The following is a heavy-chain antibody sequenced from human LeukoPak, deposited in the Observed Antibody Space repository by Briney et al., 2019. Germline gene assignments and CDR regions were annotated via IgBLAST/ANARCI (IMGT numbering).Heavy chain of an antibody. CDR2: IIPIFGTA. V-gene: IGHV1-69*05. D-gene: IGHD6-6*01. CDR1: GGTFSSYA. CDR3: ARGHSSSYYFDY. J-gene: IGHJ4*02. Sequence: SVEVSCKASGGTFSSYAISWVRQAPGQGLEWMGGIIPIFGTANYAQKFQGRVTITTDESTSTAYMELSSLRSEDTAVYYCARGHSSSYYFDYWGQGTLVTVSS.